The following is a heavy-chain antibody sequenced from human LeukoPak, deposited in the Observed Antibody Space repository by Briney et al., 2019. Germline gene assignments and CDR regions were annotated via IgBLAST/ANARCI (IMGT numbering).Heavy chain of an antibody. D-gene: IGHD3-9*01. CDR2: INHRGST. V-gene: IGHV4-34*01. CDR3: ARSRYYDILTGYYYYYYMDV. Sequence: SETLSLTCAVYGGSFSGYYWSWIRQPPGKGLEWIGEINHRGSTNYNPSLKSRVTISVDTSKNQFSLKLSSVTAADTAVYYCARSRYYDILTGYYYYYYMDVWGKGTTVTVSS. J-gene: IGHJ6*03. CDR1: GGSFSGYY.